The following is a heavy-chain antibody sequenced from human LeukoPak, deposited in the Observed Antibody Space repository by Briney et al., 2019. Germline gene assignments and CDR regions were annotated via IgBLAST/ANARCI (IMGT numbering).Heavy chain of an antibody. V-gene: IGHV3-9*01. J-gene: IGHJ4*02. CDR1: GFTFDDYA. Sequence: GRSLRLPCAASGFTFDDYAMHWVRQAPGKGLEWVSGISWNSGSIEYADSVKGRFTISRDNAKNSLYLQMNSLRTEDTALYYCAKDDSYGGNSNFDYWGQGTLVTVSS. CDR2: ISWNSGSI. D-gene: IGHD4-23*01. CDR3: AKDDSYGGNSNFDY.